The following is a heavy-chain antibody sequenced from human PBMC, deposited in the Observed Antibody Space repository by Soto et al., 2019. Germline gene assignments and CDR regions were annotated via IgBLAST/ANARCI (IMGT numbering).Heavy chain of an antibody. V-gene: IGHV3-66*01. Sequence: GGSLRLSCAALESPVITTYMTWSPRPPGKGLEWVSVIYSGGSTYYADAVKGRFTISRHNSKNTLYLQMNSMRAEDTAVYYCARKGRSGWYDYWGQGTLVTVSS. CDR1: ESPVITTY. D-gene: IGHD6-19*01. CDR2: IYSGGST. J-gene: IGHJ4*02. CDR3: ARKGRSGWYDY.